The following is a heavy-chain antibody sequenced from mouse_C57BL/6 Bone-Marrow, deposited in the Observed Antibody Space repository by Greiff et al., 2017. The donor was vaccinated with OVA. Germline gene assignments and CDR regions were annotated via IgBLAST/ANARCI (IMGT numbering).Heavy chain of an antibody. V-gene: IGHV1-4*01. J-gene: IGHJ2*01. Sequence: VQLQQSGAELARPGASVKMSCKASGYTFTSYTIHWVKQRPGQGLEWIRYIDPTNDYTNYNQKFKGKATLTADKSSSTAYMQLSSLTSKDSAVYYCTRGYYFDYWGQGTTLTVSS. CDR3: TRGYYFDY. CDR2: IDPTNDYT. CDR1: GYTFTSYT.